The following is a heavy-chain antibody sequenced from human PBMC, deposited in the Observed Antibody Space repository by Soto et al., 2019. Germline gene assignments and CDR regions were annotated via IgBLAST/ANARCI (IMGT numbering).Heavy chain of an antibody. J-gene: IGHJ4*02. V-gene: IGHV4-61*01. CDR3: ARSMYYSDGSNSSPFEY. Sequence: SETLSLTCTVSGGSVSSGNYYWSWIRQPPRKGLEWIGYFYYTGTTNYNPSLNSRVTISIDASKNQFSLRLSSVTAADTAVYYCARSMYYSDGSNSSPFEYCGQGTPVTVS. CDR1: GGSVSSGNYY. D-gene: IGHD3-22*01. CDR2: FYYTGTT.